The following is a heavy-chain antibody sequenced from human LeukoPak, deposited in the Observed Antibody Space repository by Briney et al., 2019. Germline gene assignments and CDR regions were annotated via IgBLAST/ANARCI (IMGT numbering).Heavy chain of an antibody. J-gene: IGHJ6*04. CDR1: GFTFSNAW. CDR2: SKSKTDGGTT. V-gene: IGHV3-15*01. D-gene: IGHD6-19*01. CDR3: TTDPNGWHGGYYYGMDV. Sequence: GGSLRLYCAASGFTFSNAWMSWVRPAPGEGLEWVGRSKSKTDGGTTDYAAPVKGRFTISRDDSKNTLYLQMNSLKTENTAVYYCTTDPNGWHGGYYYGMDVWGKGTTVTVSS.